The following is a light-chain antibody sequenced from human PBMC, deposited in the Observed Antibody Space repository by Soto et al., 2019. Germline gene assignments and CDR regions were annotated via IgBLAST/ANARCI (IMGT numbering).Light chain of an antibody. J-gene: IGKJ4*01. V-gene: IGKV1-27*01. CDR1: QGVSSY. Sequence: DIEMTQSPSSLSASLGDRVSITCRASQGVSSYLAWYQQKPGQVPNLLIYDASTLQSGVPSRFSGSGSGTDFTLTISSLQPEDVATYYCQKYNSAPLTFGGGTKVEIK. CDR2: DAS. CDR3: QKYNSAPLT.